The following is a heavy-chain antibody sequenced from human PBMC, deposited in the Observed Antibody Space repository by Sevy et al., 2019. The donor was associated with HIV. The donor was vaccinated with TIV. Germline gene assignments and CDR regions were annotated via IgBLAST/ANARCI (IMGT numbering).Heavy chain of an antibody. CDR1: GFTFSNYW. V-gene: IGHV3-74*01. CDR2: ISGDGTNT. Sequence: GGSLRLSCAASGFTFSNYWMHWVRRAPGKGLVWVSLISGDGTNTIYADSVKGRFTLSRDNAKNTLYLHMNSLTAEDTAMYYCARDMSTTVAFDIWGHGTMVTVSS. J-gene: IGHJ3*02. CDR3: ARDMSTTVAFDI. D-gene: IGHD4-17*01.